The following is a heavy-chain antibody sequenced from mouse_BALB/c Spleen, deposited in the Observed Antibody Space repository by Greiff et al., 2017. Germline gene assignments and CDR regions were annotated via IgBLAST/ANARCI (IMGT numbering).Heavy chain of an antibody. CDR2: IYPSDSYT. J-gene: IGHJ4*01. Sequence: QVQLQQPGAELVRPGASVKLSCKASGYTFTSYWINWVKQRPGQGLEWIGNIYPSDSYTNYNQKFKDKATLTVDKSSSTAYMQLSSPTSEDSAVYYCTTMDYWGQGTSVTVSS. CDR1: GYTFTSYW. V-gene: IGHV1-69*02. CDR3: TTMDY.